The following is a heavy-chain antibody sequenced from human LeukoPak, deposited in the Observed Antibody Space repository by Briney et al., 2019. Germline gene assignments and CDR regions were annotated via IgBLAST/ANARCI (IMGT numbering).Heavy chain of an antibody. CDR1: GYTFTSYY. V-gene: IGHV1-46*01. CDR3: ARDVGEYCSSTNCYASDY. D-gene: IGHD2-2*01. J-gene: IGHJ4*02. Sequence: ASVKVSCKASGYTFTSYYMHWVRQAPGQGLEWMGIINPSGGSTSYAQKFQGRVTMTRDTSITTAYMELSSLRSDDTAVYYCARDVGEYCSSTNCYASDYWGQGTLVTVSS. CDR2: INPSGGST.